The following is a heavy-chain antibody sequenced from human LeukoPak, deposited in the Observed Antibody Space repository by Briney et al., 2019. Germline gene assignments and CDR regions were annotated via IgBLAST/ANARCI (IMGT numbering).Heavy chain of an antibody. Sequence: AASVKVSCKVSGYTLTKLSMHWVRQVPGKGLEWMGGFDPEDGETIYAQKFQGRVTMTEDTSTDTAYMELSSLRSEDTAVYYCATDLHSGVGVWGKGTTVTVSS. V-gene: IGHV1-24*01. CDR2: FDPEDGET. D-gene: IGHD1-26*01. CDR1: GYTLTKLS. CDR3: ATDLHSGVGV. J-gene: IGHJ6*04.